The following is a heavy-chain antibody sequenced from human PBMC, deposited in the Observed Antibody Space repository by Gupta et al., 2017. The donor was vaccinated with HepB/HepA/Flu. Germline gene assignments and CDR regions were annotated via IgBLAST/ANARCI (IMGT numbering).Heavy chain of an antibody. V-gene: IGHV3-11*01. Sequence: QVQLVESGGGLVKPGGSLRLSCAASGFTFSDYYMSWIRQAPGKGLEWVSYISSSGSTIDDADAVKGRFTISRDNAKKSLYLQMKRMRAEDTAVYYFARDGGGSFNFDYGGQGTMVTVYS. CDR1: GFTFSDYY. CDR2: ISSSGSTI. J-gene: IGHJ4*02. D-gene: IGHD2-15*01. CDR3: ARDGGGSFNFDY.